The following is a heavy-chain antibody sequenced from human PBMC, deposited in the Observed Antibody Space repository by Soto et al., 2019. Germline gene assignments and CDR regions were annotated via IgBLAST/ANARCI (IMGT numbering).Heavy chain of an antibody. D-gene: IGHD3-22*01. J-gene: IGHJ4*02. CDR1: GFTFSSYG. CDR3: ARSYYDSSGYDY. Sequence: GGSLRLSCAASGFTFSSYGMHWVRQAPGKGLEWVAVIWYDGSNKYYADSVKGRFTISRDNSKNTLYLQMNSLRVEDTAVYYCARSYYDSSGYDYWGQGTLVTVSS. CDR2: IWYDGSNK. V-gene: IGHV3-33*01.